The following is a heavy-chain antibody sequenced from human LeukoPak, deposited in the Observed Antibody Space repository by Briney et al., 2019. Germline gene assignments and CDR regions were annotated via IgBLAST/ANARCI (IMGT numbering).Heavy chain of an antibody. CDR1: GYTFTSYY. CDR3: ARRGYYYDSSEYDWFDP. D-gene: IGHD3-22*01. J-gene: IGHJ5*02. V-gene: IGHV1-46*01. Sequence: GASVKVSCKASGYTFTSYYMHWVRQAPGQGLERMGIINPSGGSTTYAQKFQGRVTMTRDTSTSTVYMELSSLRSEDTAVYYCARRGYYYDSSEYDWFDPWGQGTLVTVSS. CDR2: INPSGGST.